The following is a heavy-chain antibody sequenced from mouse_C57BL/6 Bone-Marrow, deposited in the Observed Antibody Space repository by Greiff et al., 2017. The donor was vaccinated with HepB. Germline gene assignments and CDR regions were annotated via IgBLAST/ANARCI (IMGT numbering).Heavy chain of an antibody. Sequence: VKLQESGAELARPGASVKLSCKASGYTFTSYGISWVKQRTGQGLEWIGEIYPRSGNTYYNEKFKGKATLTADKSSSTAYMELRSLTSEDSAVYFCASQLRFYAMDYWGQGTSVTVSS. CDR3: ASQLRFYAMDY. CDR2: IYPRSGNT. J-gene: IGHJ4*01. V-gene: IGHV1-81*01. D-gene: IGHD1-1*01. CDR1: GYTFTSYG.